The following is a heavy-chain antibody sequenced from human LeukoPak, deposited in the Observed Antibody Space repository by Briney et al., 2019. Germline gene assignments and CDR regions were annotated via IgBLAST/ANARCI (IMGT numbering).Heavy chain of an antibody. V-gene: IGHV3-30*04. CDR2: ISYDGSNK. J-gene: IGHJ4*02. D-gene: IGHD2-2*01. CDR1: GFTFSSYA. CDR3: AREYCSSTSCSYYFDY. Sequence: GGSLRLSCAASGFTFSSYAMHWVRQAPGKGLEWVAVISYDGSNKYYADSVKGRFTISRDNSKNTLYLQMNSLRAEDTAVYYCAREYCSSTSCSYYFDYWGQGTLVTVSS.